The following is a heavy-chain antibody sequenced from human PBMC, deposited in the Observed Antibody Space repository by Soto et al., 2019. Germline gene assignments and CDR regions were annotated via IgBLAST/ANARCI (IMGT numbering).Heavy chain of an antibody. CDR2: IIPILGIA. CDR3: ASNKEAHDAFDI. V-gene: IGHV1-69*02. J-gene: IGHJ3*02. Sequence: QVQLVQSGAEVKKPGCSVKVSCKASGGTFSSYTISWVRQAPGQGLEWRGRIIPILGIANYAQKFQGRVTITADKSTSTAYMELSSLRSEDTAVYYCASNKEAHDAFDIWGQGTMVTVSS. CDR1: GGTFSSYT.